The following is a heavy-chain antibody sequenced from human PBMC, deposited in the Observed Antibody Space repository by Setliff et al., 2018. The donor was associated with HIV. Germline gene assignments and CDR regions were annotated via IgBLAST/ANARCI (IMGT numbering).Heavy chain of an antibody. D-gene: IGHD1-26*01. CDR3: ANLWEVGA. CDR2: IKKDGSEI. Sequence: GGSLRLSCAASGFTFSNFWMDWVRQAPGKGLEWVATIKKDGSEIYYVDSVKGRFTTSRDNARTSLYLEMSSRRVEDTAVYLCANLWEVGAWGQGTLVTVSS. CDR1: GFTFSNFW. V-gene: IGHV3-7*03. J-gene: IGHJ5*02.